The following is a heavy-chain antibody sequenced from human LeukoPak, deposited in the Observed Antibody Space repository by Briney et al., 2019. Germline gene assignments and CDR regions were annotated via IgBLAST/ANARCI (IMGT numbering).Heavy chain of an antibody. V-gene: IGHV4-39*07. J-gene: IGHJ4*02. CDR2: VYYSGGT. CDR1: GDSFSSVTDY. CDR3: AGERGEEYSSGWYKTNYFYN. Sequence: SETLSLTCTVSGDSFSSVTDYWDWIRQPPGKGLEWIASVYYSGGTYYNPSLESRVAISADMSKNQFSLKLTSVTGADTAVYYCAGERGEEYSSGWYKTNYFYNWGQGIRVTVSS. D-gene: IGHD6-19*01.